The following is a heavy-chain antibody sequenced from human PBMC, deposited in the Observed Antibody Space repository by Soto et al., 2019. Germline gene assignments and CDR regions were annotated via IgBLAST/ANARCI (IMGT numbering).Heavy chain of an antibody. D-gene: IGHD3-9*01. CDR1: GFTFSSYG. V-gene: IGHV3-33*01. CDR2: IWYDGSNK. Sequence: GGSLRLSCAASGFTFSSYGMHWVRQAPGKGLEWVAVIWYDGSNKYYADSVKGRFTISRDNSKNTLYLQMNSLRAEDTAVYYCASVNILTGYLSCWFDPWGQGTLVTVSS. CDR3: ASVNILTGYLSCWFDP. J-gene: IGHJ5*02.